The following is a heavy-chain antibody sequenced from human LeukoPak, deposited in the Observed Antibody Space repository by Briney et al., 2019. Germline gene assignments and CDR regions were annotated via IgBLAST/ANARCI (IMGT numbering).Heavy chain of an antibody. J-gene: IGHJ4*02. CDR2: IYTSGTT. Sequence: PSETLSLTCTASGGSISSSNYYWGWRRQPAGRGLEWVGRIYTSGTTNYNPSLKSRVTISIDTSKNQFSLKLSSMTAADTAVYYCARGLWFGDENPPYFDYWGQGTLVTVSS. D-gene: IGHD3-10*01. V-gene: IGHV4-61*02. CDR1: GGSISSSNYY. CDR3: ARGLWFGDENPPYFDY.